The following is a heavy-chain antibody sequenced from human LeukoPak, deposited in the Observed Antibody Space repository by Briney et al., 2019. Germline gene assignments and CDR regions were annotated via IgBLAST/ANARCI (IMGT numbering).Heavy chain of an antibody. CDR2: IGSDNKP. CDR1: GFTFSAYA. J-gene: IGHJ6*01. CDR3: ARDLHYYGAMDV. Sequence: PGGSLRLSCEASGFTFSAYAMTGVRQAPGQELEWVSSIGSDNKPHYSESVKGRFAISRDNFKSMLFLQLNSLRAEDTALYYCARDLHYYGAMDVWGQGTTVTVSS. D-gene: IGHD3-10*01. V-gene: IGHV3-23*01.